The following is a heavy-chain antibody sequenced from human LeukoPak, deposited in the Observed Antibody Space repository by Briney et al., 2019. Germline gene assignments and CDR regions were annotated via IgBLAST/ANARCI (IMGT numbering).Heavy chain of an antibody. CDR2: VSHSGGT. CDR1: GVSWSGQY. Sequence: SETLSLTCVVSGVSWSGQYMRWIRQAPGKGLEWVGDVSHSGGTPYNPALKSRATLYFATSKNQFSLYLTSATDADTDLCSCATFADSEPIDNWGQGTLVTVSS. D-gene: IGHD1-26*01. CDR3: ATFADSEPIDN. V-gene: IGHV4-34*01. J-gene: IGHJ4*02.